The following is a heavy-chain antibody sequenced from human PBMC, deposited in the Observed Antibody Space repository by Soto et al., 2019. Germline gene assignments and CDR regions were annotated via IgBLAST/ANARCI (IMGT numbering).Heavy chain of an antibody. CDR3: GRGRSGQMVVFY. Sequence: GASVKVSCKASGFSFTGYYIHWLRQAPGQGLEWMGWINAHSGGTEYAQKFQGRVTMTRDMSITTVYMELNNLSPDDTAVYYCGRGRSGQMVVFYWGQGTPVTVSS. CDR2: INAHSGGT. D-gene: IGHD1-26*01. J-gene: IGHJ4*02. V-gene: IGHV1-2*02. CDR1: GFSFTGYY.